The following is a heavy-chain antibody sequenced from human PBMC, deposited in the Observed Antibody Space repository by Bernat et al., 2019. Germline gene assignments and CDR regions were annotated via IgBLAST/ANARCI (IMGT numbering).Heavy chain of an antibody. D-gene: IGHD2-2*01. CDR3: ASRYCSGTSCHYYYYMDV. CDR1: GYTFTSYA. Sequence: QVQLVQSGAEVKKPGASVKVSCKASGYTFTSYAMHWVRQAPGQRLEWMGWINAGNGNTKYSQKFQGRVTITRDTSAGTAYMELSSLRSEDTAVYYCASRYCSGTSCHYYYYMDVWGKGTTVTVSS. V-gene: IGHV1-3*01. J-gene: IGHJ6*03. CDR2: INAGNGNT.